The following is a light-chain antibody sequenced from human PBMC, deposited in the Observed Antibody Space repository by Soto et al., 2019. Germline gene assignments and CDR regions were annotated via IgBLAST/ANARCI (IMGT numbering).Light chain of an antibody. V-gene: IGKV3D-20*02. Sequence: EIVLTQSPGTLSLSPGERATLSCRASQSVSSSYLAWYQQKPGQAPRLLIYDASNRATGIPARFSGSGSGTDFTLTISSLEPEDFAVYYCQQRSNWPPEITFGPGTKVDI. CDR3: QQRSNWPPEIT. J-gene: IGKJ3*01. CDR1: QSVSSSY. CDR2: DAS.